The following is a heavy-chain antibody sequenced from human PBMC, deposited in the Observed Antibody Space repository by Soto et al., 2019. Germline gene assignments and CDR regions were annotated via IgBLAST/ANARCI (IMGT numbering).Heavy chain of an antibody. CDR2: ISAYNGNT. Sequence: QVQLVQSGAEVKKPGASVKVSCKASGYTFTNFGISWVRQTPGQGLEWMGWISAYNGNTNSAQKFQDRVTMTTDTSSSTAYLELRSVRSDDTAICYCARGGTPIDCWGQGTLVTVSS. CDR3: ARGGTPIDC. D-gene: IGHD3-16*01. V-gene: IGHV1-18*01. J-gene: IGHJ4*02. CDR1: GYTFTNFG.